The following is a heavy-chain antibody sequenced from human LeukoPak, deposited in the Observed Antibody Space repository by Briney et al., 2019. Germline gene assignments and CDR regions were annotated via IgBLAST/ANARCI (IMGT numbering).Heavy chain of an antibody. J-gene: IGHJ5*02. CDR1: GFTFSSSA. CDR2: IRSSSSYI. D-gene: IGHD1-20*01. V-gene: IGHV3-21*01. Sequence: KPGGSLRLSCAASGFTFSSSAMHWVRQSPGKGLEWVSSIRSSSSYIYYADSVRGRFTISRDNTKNSLYLQMNSLRAEDTAVYYCARDVGNWNQNWFDPWGPGTLVTVSS. CDR3: ARDVGNWNQNWFDP.